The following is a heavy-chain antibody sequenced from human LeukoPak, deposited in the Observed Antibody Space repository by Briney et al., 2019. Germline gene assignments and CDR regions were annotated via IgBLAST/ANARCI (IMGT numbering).Heavy chain of an antibody. J-gene: IGHJ5*02. V-gene: IGHV3-21*01. CDR3: ARDRGTGDYDP. D-gene: IGHD4-17*01. CDR2: ISSSSSYI. Sequence: GRSLRLSRAASGFTFSNYSMNWVRQAPGKGLEWVSSISSSSSYIYYADSVKGRFTISRDNAKNSLYLHMTTLSAEDTAVYYCARDRGTGDYDPWGQGTLVTVSS. CDR1: GFTFSNYS.